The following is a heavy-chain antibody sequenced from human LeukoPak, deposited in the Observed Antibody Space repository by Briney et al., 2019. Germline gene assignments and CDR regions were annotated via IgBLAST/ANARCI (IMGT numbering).Heavy chain of an antibody. J-gene: IGHJ6*02. Sequence: PGRSLRLSCAASGFTFSSYGMHWVRQAPGKGLEWVAVIWYDGSNKYYADSVKGRFTISRDNSKNTLYLQMNSLRAEDTAVYYCARVAVAGTNGIDVWGQGTTVTVSS. CDR2: IWYDGSNK. D-gene: IGHD6-19*01. CDR1: GFTFSSYG. CDR3: ARVAVAGTNGIDV. V-gene: IGHV3-33*01.